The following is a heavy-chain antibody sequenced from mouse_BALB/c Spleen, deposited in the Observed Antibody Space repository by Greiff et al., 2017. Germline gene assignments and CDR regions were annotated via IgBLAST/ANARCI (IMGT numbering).Heavy chain of an antibody. CDR1: GFTFSSYG. J-gene: IGHJ3*01. CDR3: AREDWGFAY. Sequence: EVMLVESGGGLVQPGGSLKLSCAASGFTFSSYGMSWVRQTPDKRLELVATINSNGGSTYYPDSVKGRFTISRDNAKNTLYLQMSSLKSEDTAMYYCAREDWGFAYWGQGTLVTVSA. CDR2: INSNGGST. D-gene: IGHD4-1*01. V-gene: IGHV5-6-3*01.